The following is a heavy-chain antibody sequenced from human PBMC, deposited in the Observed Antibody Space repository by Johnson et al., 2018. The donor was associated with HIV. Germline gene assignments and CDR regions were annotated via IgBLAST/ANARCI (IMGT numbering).Heavy chain of an antibody. CDR1: GFTFDDYG. J-gene: IGHJ3*02. CDR3: ARDQDSNSDDVAFDI. V-gene: IGHV3-20*04. D-gene: IGHD6-6*01. Sequence: VQLVESGGGVVRPGGSLRLSCAASGFTFDDYGMTWVRQAPGKGLEWVSRINWNGAITAYADSVKGRFTSSRANAKNSLYLQMNSLRAEDTALYSCARDQDSNSDDVAFDIWGQGTMVTVSS. CDR2: INWNGAIT.